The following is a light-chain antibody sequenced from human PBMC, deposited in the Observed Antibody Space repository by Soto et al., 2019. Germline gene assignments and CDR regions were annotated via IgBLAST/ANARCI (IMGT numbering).Light chain of an antibody. CDR2: AAS. CDR1: QTITRW. V-gene: IGKV1-39*01. J-gene: IGKJ1*01. Sequence: DIQMTQSPSTLSASVGDRVTISCRASQTITRWMAWYQQKPGKAPKLLIYAASNLPSGVPSRFSGSGSGTDFTITISSLQPEDFEPYYCQQSYGTPWTFGQGTKVDIK. CDR3: QQSYGTPWT.